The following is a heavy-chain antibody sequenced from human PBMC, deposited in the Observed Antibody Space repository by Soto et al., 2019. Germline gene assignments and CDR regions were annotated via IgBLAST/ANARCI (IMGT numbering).Heavy chain of an antibody. CDR1: GGTFSSYA. J-gene: IGHJ6*01. CDR2: IIPISDTT. CDR3: ARSQGSSTSLEIYYYYYYGMDV. V-gene: IGHV1-69*01. D-gene: IGHD2-2*01. Sequence: QVQLVQSGAEVKKPGSSVKVSCKASGGTFSSYAISWVRQAPGQGLEWMGGIIPISDTTNYAQKFQGRGTITADESTSTAYVELSSLRSEDTAVYYCARSQGSSTSLEIYYYYYYGMDVWGQGTTVTVSS.